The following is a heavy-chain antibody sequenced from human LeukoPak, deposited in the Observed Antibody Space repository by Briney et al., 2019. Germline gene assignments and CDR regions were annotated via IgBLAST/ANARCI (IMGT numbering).Heavy chain of an antibody. J-gene: IGHJ5*02. V-gene: IGHV3-23*01. CDR1: GFTFSSYA. D-gene: IGHD3-22*01. Sequence: GGSLRLSCAASGFTFSSYAMSWVRQAPGKGLEWVSAISGSGGSTYYADSVKGRFTISRDNSKNALYLQMSSLRAEDTAVYYCAKDVGYYYDSSGYYYHWGQGTLVTVSS. CDR3: AKDVGYYYDSSGYYYH. CDR2: ISGSGGST.